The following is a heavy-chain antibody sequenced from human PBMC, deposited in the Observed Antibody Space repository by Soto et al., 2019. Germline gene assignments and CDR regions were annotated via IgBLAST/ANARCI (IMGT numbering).Heavy chain of an antibody. J-gene: IGHJ5*01. D-gene: IGHD3-10*01. Sequence: TSETLSLTCTVSGGSISSSSYYWGWIRQSPGKGLEWIGSIYYSGSTYYNPSLKSRITISVDTSKNQFSLKLTSVTAADTAVYYCATSRWVRGVIITWFDSWGQGTLVTVSS. CDR1: GGSISSSSYY. CDR2: IYYSGST. CDR3: ATSRWVRGVIITWFDS. V-gene: IGHV4-39*01.